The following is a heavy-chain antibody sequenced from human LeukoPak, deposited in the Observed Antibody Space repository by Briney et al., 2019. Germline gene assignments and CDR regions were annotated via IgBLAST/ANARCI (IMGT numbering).Heavy chain of an antibody. CDR2: ISKSGTYI. D-gene: IGHD3-22*01. Sequence: PGGSLRLSCAASGFTFRDYTMNWVRQAPGKGLEWVSAISKSGTYIKYADSVKGRFTISRDNTKNMLYLQMNSLRAEDTAIYYCVRVGTDSIGSYPDYWGQGTLVTVTS. CDR1: GFTFRDYT. J-gene: IGHJ4*02. V-gene: IGHV3-21*01. CDR3: VRVGTDSIGSYPDY.